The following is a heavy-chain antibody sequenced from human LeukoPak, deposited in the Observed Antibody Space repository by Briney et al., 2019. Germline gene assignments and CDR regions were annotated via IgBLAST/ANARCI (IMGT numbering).Heavy chain of an antibody. V-gene: IGHV4-59*08. Sequence: PSETLSLTCAVYGGSFSGYYWSWIRQPPGKGLEWIGYIYYSGSTNYNPSLKSRVTISVDTSKNQFSLKLSSVTAADTAVYYCARRGDYGDYHFDYWGQGTLVTVSS. J-gene: IGHJ4*02. CDR3: ARRGDYGDYHFDY. CDR1: GGSFSGYY. CDR2: IYYSGST. D-gene: IGHD4-17*01.